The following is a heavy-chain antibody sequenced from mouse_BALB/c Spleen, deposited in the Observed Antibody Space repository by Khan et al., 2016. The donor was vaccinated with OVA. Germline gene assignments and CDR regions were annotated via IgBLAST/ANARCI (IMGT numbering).Heavy chain of an antibody. CDR1: GYSITSDYA. D-gene: IGHD3-3*01. J-gene: IGHJ3*01. Sequence: EVKLEVSGPGLVKPSQSLSLTCTVTGYSITSDYAWNWIRQFPGNKLEWMGSISYSGTTSYTPSLKSRVSITRDTPKNQFFLQLNSVTTEDTATYFCGRGRAYWGQGTLVTVSA. CDR3: GRGRAY. CDR2: ISYSGTT. V-gene: IGHV3-2*02.